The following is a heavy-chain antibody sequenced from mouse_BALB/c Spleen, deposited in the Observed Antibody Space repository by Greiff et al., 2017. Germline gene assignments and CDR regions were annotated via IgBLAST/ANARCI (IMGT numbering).Heavy chain of an antibody. CDR1: GYAFSSYW. CDR2: IYPGDGDT. Sequence: QVQLQQSGAELVRPGSSVKISCKASGYAFSSYWMNWVKQRPGQGLEWIGQIYPGDGDTNYNGKFKGKATLTADKSSSTAYMQLSSLTSEDSAVYFCARSSHYYGYAMDYWGQGTSVTVSS. D-gene: IGHD1-2*01. CDR3: ARSSHYYGYAMDY. J-gene: IGHJ4*01. V-gene: IGHV1-80*01.